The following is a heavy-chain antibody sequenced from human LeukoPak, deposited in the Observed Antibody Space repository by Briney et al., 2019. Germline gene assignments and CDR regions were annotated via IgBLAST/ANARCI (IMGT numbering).Heavy chain of an antibody. J-gene: IGHJ4*02. CDR3: AREQDIVVVPAATYFDY. Sequence: SQTLSLTCTVSGGSISSGSYYWSWIRQPAGKGLEWIGRIYTSGSTNYNPSLESRVTISVDTSKNQSSLELSSVTAADTAVYYCAREQDIVVVPAATYFDYWGQGTLVTVSS. CDR2: IYTSGST. V-gene: IGHV4-61*02. CDR1: GGSISSGSYY. D-gene: IGHD2-2*01.